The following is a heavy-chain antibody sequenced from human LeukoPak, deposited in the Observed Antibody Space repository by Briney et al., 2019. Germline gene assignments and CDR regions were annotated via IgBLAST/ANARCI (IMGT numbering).Heavy chain of an antibody. CDR1: GYRFTSYW. Sequence: GESLKISCKGSGYRFTSYWIGWVRQMPGKGLEWMGVIYPVDSGTRYSPSFQGQVTISADKSISTDYLQWNSLKASDTAMYYCARLYDSSGYPFDYWGQGTLVTVSS. CDR2: IYPVDSGT. CDR3: ARLYDSSGYPFDY. V-gene: IGHV5-51*01. D-gene: IGHD3-22*01. J-gene: IGHJ4*02.